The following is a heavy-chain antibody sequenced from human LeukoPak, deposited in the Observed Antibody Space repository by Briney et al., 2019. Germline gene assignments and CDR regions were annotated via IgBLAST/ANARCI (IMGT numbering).Heavy chain of an antibody. V-gene: IGHV3-23*01. CDR1: GFTFSSYA. J-gene: IGHJ4*02. CDR2: ISGSGGKT. D-gene: IGHD3-16*01. CDR3: ARESGLGLWYFDY. Sequence: GGSLRLSCAASGFTFSSYAMSWVRQAPGKGLEWGSGISGSGGKTYYADSVKGRFTISRDNFKNTLYLQMNSLRAEDTAVYYCARESGLGLWYFDYWGQGTLVTVSS.